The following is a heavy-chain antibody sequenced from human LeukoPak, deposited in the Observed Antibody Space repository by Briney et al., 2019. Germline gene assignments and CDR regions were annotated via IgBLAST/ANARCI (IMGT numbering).Heavy chain of an antibody. Sequence: SETLSLTCAVYGGSFSGYYWSWIRQPAGKGLEWIGRIYTSGNTNYNPSLKSRVTMSVDTSKNQFSLKLSSVTAADTAVYYCARVDPVVVNWFDPWGQGTLVTVSS. CDR3: ARVDPVVVNWFDP. CDR1: GGSFSGYY. D-gene: IGHD3-22*01. J-gene: IGHJ5*02. CDR2: IYTSGNT. V-gene: IGHV4-59*10.